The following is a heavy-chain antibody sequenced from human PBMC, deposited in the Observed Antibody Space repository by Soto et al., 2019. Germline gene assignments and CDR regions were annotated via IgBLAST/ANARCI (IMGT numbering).Heavy chain of an antibody. CDR3: ARVGSWNNWFDP. CDR1: GGSISSGGYS. Sequence: SETLSLTCAVSGGSISSGGYSWSWIRQPPGKGLEWIGYIYHSGSTYYNPSLKSRVTISVDRSKNQFSLKLSSVTAADTAVYYCARVGSWNNWFDPWGQGTLVTVSS. D-gene: IGHD3-10*01. J-gene: IGHJ5*01. V-gene: IGHV4-30-2*01. CDR2: IYHSGST.